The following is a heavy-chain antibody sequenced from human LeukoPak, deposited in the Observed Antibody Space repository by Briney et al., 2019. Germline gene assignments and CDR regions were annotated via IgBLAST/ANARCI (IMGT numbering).Heavy chain of an antibody. CDR2: IYYSGST. Sequence: SETLSLTCTVSGASISPYSWNWIRQPPGKGLEWIGYIYYSGSTNYNPSLKSRVTISVDTSKNQFSLQLSSVTAADTAVYYCARGNTYGDYVGWYWFDPWGQGTLVTVSS. D-gene: IGHD4-17*01. J-gene: IGHJ5*02. CDR1: GASISPYS. V-gene: IGHV4-59*01. CDR3: ARGNTYGDYVGWYWFDP.